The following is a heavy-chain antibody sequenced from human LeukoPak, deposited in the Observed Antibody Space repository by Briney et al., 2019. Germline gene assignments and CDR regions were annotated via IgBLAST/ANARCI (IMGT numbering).Heavy chain of an antibody. CDR3: AYDSSGYYSDY. J-gene: IGHJ4*02. D-gene: IGHD3-22*01. CDR1: GGSFSGYY. V-gene: IGHV4-34*01. CDR2: INHSGST. Sequence: SETLSLTCAVSGGSFSGYYWSRIRQPPGKGLEWIGEINHSGSTNYSPSLKSRVTISVDTSKNQFSLKLSSGSAADTAVYYCAYDSSGYYSDYWGQGTLVTVSS.